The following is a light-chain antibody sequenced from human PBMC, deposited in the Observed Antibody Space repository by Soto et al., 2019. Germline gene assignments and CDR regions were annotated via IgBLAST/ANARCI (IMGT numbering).Light chain of an antibody. CDR1: QTINTY. Sequence: DILLTQSPASLSSSAGDRVTITCRASQTINTYLNWYQQRPGKAPKLLIYPASSLQSGVPARFSGSGSGTDFTLTISSLQPEDFATYYCQQCYSSPLTFGGGTKVDI. CDR2: PAS. V-gene: IGKV1-39*01. CDR3: QQCYSSPLT. J-gene: IGKJ4*01.